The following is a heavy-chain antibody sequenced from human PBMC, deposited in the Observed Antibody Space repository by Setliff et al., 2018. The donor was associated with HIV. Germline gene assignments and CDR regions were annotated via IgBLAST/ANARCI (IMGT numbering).Heavy chain of an antibody. Sequence: PGGSLRLSCAASGFTFGKVWMNWVRQAPGKGLEWVARIKSKRDGGTIDYAAPVKGRFTISRDNSKKMLFLQMNSLRAEDTAVYYCAKDPAVNAYGDYPLGGMDVWGKGTTVTVSS. D-gene: IGHD4-17*01. CDR1: GFTFGKVW. J-gene: IGHJ6*04. V-gene: IGHV3-15*05. CDR3: AKDPAVNAYGDYPLGGMDV. CDR2: IKSKRDGGTI.